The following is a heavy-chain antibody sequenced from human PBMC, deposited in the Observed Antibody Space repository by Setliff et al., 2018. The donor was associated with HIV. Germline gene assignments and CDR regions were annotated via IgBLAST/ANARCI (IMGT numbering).Heavy chain of an antibody. CDR2: IIPIFGTA. CDR1: GGTFSSQA. J-gene: IGHJ4*02. Sequence: SVKVSCKAPGGTFSSQAISWVRQAPGQGLEWMGGIIPIFGTANYAQKFQGRVTITADESTNTAYMELSSLRSEDTAVYYCASPQPQGANQLLWSFDSWGQGALVTVSS. CDR3: ASPQPQGANQLLWSFDS. V-gene: IGHV1-69*13. D-gene: IGHD2-2*01.